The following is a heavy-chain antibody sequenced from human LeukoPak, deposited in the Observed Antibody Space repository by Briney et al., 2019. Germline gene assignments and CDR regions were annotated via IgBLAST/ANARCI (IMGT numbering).Heavy chain of an antibody. J-gene: IGHJ4*02. CDR2: IIPIFGTA. CDR3: ARSKALRLDDIYC. Sequence: SVKVSCKASRGTFSTYAITWVRRAPGQGLEWMGGIIPIFGTANYAQKFQGRVTITADESTSTAYMELSSLRSDDTAVFYCARSKALRLDDIYCWGQGTLVTVSS. V-gene: IGHV1-69*13. CDR1: RGTFSTYA. D-gene: IGHD3-9*01.